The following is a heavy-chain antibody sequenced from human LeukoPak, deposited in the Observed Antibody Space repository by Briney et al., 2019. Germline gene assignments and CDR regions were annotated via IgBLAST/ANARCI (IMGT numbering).Heavy chain of an antibody. Sequence: KPSETLSLTCAVYGGSFSGYYWSWIRQPPGKGLEWIGEINHSGSTNYNPSLKSRVTISVDTSKNQFSLKLSSVTAADTAVYYCARASPLYCSSTSCHFEDIWGQGTLVTVSS. J-gene: IGHJ4*02. CDR2: INHSGST. CDR3: ARASPLYCSSTSCHFEDI. V-gene: IGHV4-34*01. CDR1: GGSFSGYY. D-gene: IGHD2-2*01.